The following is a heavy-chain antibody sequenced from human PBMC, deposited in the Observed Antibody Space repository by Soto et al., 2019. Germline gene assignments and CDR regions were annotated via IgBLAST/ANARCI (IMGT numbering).Heavy chain of an antibody. V-gene: IGHV2-5*02. Sequence: SGPTLVNHTQTLTRTCAFSLCSLSTSGVGVSSIRLPPGKALEWLALIYWDDDKRYSPSLKSRLTITKDTSKNQVVLTMTNMDPVDTATYYCAQSIVVVNKYYFDYWGQGTLV. CDR3: AQSIVVVNKYYFDY. CDR1: LCSLSTSGVG. CDR2: IYWDDDK. J-gene: IGHJ4*02. D-gene: IGHD3-22*01.